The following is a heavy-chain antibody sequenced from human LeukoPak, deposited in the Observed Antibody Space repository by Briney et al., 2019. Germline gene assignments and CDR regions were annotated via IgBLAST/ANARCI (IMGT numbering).Heavy chain of an antibody. V-gene: IGHV1-69*13. CDR1: GDTFSTYA. CDR2: IIPIFGTA. Sequence: GASVKVSCKASGDTFSTYAFSWVRQAPGQGLEWMGGIIPIFGTAKYAQKFQGRVTITADESTSTAYMELSSLRSEDTAVYYCARDRWEPDSSSWYDNWFDPWGQGTLVTVSS. D-gene: IGHD6-13*01. J-gene: IGHJ5*02. CDR3: ARDRWEPDSSSWYDNWFDP.